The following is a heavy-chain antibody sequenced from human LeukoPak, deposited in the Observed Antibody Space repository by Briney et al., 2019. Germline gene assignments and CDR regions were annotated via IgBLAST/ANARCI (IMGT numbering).Heavy chain of an antibody. Sequence: PSEPLSLTCAAYGGSFSGYYWSGIRQPPGKGLEWSGEFNHSGSTDYSPSLKSRVTISVDTSKNQFSLKLSSVTAADTAVYYCARGVTIIGVAARNYGMDVWGQGTTVTVSS. CDR3: ARGVTIIGVAARNYGMDV. J-gene: IGHJ6*02. CDR1: GGSFSGYY. CDR2: FNHSGST. D-gene: IGHD3-3*01. V-gene: IGHV4-34*01.